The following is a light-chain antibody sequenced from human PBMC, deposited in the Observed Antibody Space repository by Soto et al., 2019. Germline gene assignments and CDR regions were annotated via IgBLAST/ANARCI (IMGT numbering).Light chain of an antibody. CDR1: QSVRTY. J-gene: IGKJ5*01. CDR3: QQYPKWTLN. CDR2: DAS. V-gene: IGKV3D-15*01. Sequence: ASQSVRTYLAWYQLKPGQAPRLLIYDASTRATGIPARFSGSGSGTEFTLTISSLQPEDFAVYCCQQYPKWTLNLGQGTRLEI.